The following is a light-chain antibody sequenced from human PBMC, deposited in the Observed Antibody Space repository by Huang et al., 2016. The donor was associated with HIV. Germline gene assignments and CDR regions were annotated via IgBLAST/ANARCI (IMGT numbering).Light chain of an antibody. CDR1: QTINNN. CDR3: QQYNDWPRT. CDR2: DAS. J-gene: IGKJ1*01. Sequence: EILMTQSPGTLSVPPGERATLSCRASQTINNNFAWYQQKPGQPPRLLIYDASTRATGIPARLSGSGSGTEFTLTISSLQSEDFATYYCQQYNDWPRTFGQGTKVEIK. V-gene: IGKV3-15*01.